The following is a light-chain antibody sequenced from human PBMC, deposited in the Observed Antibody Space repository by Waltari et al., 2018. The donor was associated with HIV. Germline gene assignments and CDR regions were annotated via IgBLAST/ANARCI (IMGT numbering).Light chain of an antibody. V-gene: IGLV3-25*03. CDR1: ALSKHY. CDR2: KDS. CDR3: QSGHNSDSI. Sequence: SYELTQAPSVSVSPGQTAKITCSGDALSKHYVYWYQQKPGQAPRMMIFKDSERPSESPARFSASSSGSTSILTISGVQAEDEADYYCQSGHNSDSIFGGGTKLTVL. J-gene: IGLJ2*01.